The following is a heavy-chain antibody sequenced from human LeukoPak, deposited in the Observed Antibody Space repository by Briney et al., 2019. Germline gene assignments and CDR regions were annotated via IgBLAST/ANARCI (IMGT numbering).Heavy chain of an antibody. Sequence: SETLSLTCTVSGGSISSHYWSWIRQPPGKGLEWIGYIYYSGTTNYNPSLKSRVTISVDTSKNQFSLKLSSVTAADTAVYYCARDQGIAVAFYYFDYWGQGTLVTVSS. J-gene: IGHJ4*02. CDR1: GGSISSHY. V-gene: IGHV4-59*11. CDR2: IYYSGTT. CDR3: ARDQGIAVAFYYFDY. D-gene: IGHD6-19*01.